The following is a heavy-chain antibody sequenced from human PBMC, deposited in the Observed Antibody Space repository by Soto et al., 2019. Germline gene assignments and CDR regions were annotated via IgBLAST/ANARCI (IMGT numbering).Heavy chain of an antibody. CDR3: AKKASSGWYGTFDY. D-gene: IGHD6-19*01. Sequence: EVQLLESGGGLVQPGGSLRLSCAASGFTFSNYAMSWVRQAPGKGLECVSAISGGGSTTYYPDFVKGRFSISRDNSKNTFYLQMNSLRADDTAVYYCAKKASSGWYGTFDYWGQGTLVTVSS. V-gene: IGHV3-23*01. CDR1: GFTFSNYA. J-gene: IGHJ4*02. CDR2: ISGGGSTT.